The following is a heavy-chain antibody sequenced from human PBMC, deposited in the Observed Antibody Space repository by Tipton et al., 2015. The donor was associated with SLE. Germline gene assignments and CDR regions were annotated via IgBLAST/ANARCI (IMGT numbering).Heavy chain of an antibody. D-gene: IGHD2-8*02. CDR3: AYATLVAFDY. CDR2: VNHSGSA. CDR1: GGSVSSGSYY. J-gene: IGHJ4*02. V-gene: IGHV4-39*07. Sequence: LRLSCTVSGGSVSSGSYYWSWIRQPPGKGLEWIGEVNHSGSATYNPSLKSRLTISVDKSKNQFSLILSSVTAADTAVYYCAYATLVAFDYWGQGTLVTVSS.